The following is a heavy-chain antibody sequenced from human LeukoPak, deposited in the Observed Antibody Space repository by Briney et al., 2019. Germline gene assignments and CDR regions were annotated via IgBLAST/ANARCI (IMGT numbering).Heavy chain of an antibody. Sequence: SETLSLTCTVSGGSISSSRYYWGWIRQPPGKGLEWIGTIFYSGITYYNPSLKSPVTISVDTSKNQFSLKLSSVTAADTAVYYCARVPTVTFFDYWGQGTLVTVSS. CDR2: IFYSGIT. CDR1: GGSISSSRYY. V-gene: IGHV4-39*01. D-gene: IGHD4-17*01. J-gene: IGHJ4*02. CDR3: ARVPTVTFFDY.